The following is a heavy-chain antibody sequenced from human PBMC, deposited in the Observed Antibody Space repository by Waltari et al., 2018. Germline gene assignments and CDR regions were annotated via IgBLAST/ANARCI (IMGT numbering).Heavy chain of an antibody. J-gene: IGHJ5*02. V-gene: IGHV4-61*02. CDR1: GGSISSGSYY. D-gene: IGHD3-16*01. CDR3: ARASSKYYDWFDP. CDR2: ISTRGST. Sequence: QVQLQESGPGLVKPSQTLSLTCTVSGGSISSGSYYWSWIRQPAGKGLEWIGRISTRGSTNYNPSLKSRVTIPVDTSKNQFSLKLSSVTAADTAVYYCARASSKYYDWFDPWGQGTLVTVSS.